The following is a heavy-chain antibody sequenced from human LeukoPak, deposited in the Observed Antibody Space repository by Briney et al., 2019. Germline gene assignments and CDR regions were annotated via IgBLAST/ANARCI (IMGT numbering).Heavy chain of an antibody. J-gene: IGHJ6*02. V-gene: IGHV4-4*02. CDR1: GGSISSSNW. D-gene: IGHD5-12*01. CDR2: IYHSGST. CDR3: AREGGYDGGYYYYYGMDV. Sequence: SETLSLTCAVSGGSISSSNWWSWVRQPPGKGLEWIGEIYHSGSTNYNPSLKSRVTISVDKSKNQFSLKLSSVTAADTAVYYCAREGGYDGGYYYYYGMDVWGQGTTVTVSS.